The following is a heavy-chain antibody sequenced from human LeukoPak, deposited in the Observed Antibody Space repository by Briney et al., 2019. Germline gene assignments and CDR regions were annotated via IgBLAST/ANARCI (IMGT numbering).Heavy chain of an antibody. CDR2: IKSDGSST. Sequence: GGSLRLSCAASGFTFSSYWMHWVRQAPGKGLVWVSRIKSDGSSTSYADPVKGRFTISRDNAKNSLYLQMNSLRAEDTAVYYCARASDNWNDEGYFDYWGQGTLVTVSS. D-gene: IGHD1-1*01. CDR1: GFTFSSYW. J-gene: IGHJ4*02. V-gene: IGHV3-74*01. CDR3: ARASDNWNDEGYFDY.